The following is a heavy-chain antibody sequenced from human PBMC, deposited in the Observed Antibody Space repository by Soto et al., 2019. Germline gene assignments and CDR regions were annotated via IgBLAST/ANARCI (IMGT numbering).Heavy chain of an antibody. CDR1: GYTFTNND. CDR3: ARMESFGSLNWFDP. CDR2: MNPGSGDT. D-gene: IGHD5-18*01. Sequence: GGPVNVSCKXSGYTFTNNDVSWVRQATGQGLEWMGWMNPGSGDTGYAQKFQGRVTMTRDISIATAYMELNSLTSEDTAIYYCARMESFGSLNWFDPWGQGTLVTVSS. J-gene: IGHJ5*02. V-gene: IGHV1-8*01.